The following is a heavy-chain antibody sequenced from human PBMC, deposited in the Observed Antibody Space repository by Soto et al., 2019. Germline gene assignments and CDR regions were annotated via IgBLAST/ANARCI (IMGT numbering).Heavy chain of an antibody. J-gene: IGHJ3*02. V-gene: IGHV1-18*04. CDR2: ISAYNGNT. Sequence: GASVKVSCKASGHTFTSYCISWVRQAPGQGLEWMGWISAYNGNTNYAQKLQGRVTMTTDTSTSTAYMELRSLRSDDTAVYYCAREHITGTAFGIWGQGKMVTVSS. D-gene: IGHD1-20*01. CDR1: GHTFTSYC. CDR3: AREHITGTAFGI.